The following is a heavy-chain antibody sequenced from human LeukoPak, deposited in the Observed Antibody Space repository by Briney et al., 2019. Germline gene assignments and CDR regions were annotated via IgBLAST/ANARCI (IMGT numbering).Heavy chain of an antibody. CDR1: GFTFSTYG. J-gene: IGHJ4*02. CDR3: ARAGYNSGWYEY. D-gene: IGHD6-19*01. V-gene: IGHV3-33*01. CDR2: IWEDGSNI. Sequence: GGSLRLSCAASGFTFSTYGMHWVRQAPGKGLECVAGIWEDGSNIYYADSVKGRFIISRDNSKSTLYLQMNSLRAEDTAVYYCARAGYNSGWYEYWGQGTLVTVSS.